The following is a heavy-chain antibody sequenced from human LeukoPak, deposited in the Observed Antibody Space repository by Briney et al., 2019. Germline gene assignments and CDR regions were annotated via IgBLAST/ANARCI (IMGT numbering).Heavy chain of an antibody. J-gene: IGHJ4*02. CDR3: ALGARGGSGYYHAAPFDY. Sequence: PGGSLRLSCAASGFTFSSYGMHWVRQAPGKGLEWVAFIRYDGSNKYYADSVKGRFTISRDNSKNTLYLQMNSLRAEDTAVYYCALGARGGSGYYHAAPFDYWGQGTLVTVSS. CDR2: IRYDGSNK. CDR1: GFTFSSYG. D-gene: IGHD3-22*01. V-gene: IGHV3-30*02.